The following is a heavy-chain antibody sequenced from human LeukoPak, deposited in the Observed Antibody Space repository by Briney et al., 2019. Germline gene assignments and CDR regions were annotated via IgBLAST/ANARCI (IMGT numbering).Heavy chain of an antibody. CDR2: IYSIAGGGYT. V-gene: IGHV3-66*01. CDR3: ARDPFDNSVHY. Sequence: GGSLRLSREVSGFTVTSHYMSWVRQAPGKGLEWVSLIYSIAGGGYTYYTDSVKGRFTFSRDNSKNTLYLQMNSLRVEDTAVYYCARDPFDNSVHYWGQGTLVTVSS. J-gene: IGHJ4*02. D-gene: IGHD3-22*01. CDR1: GFTVTSHY.